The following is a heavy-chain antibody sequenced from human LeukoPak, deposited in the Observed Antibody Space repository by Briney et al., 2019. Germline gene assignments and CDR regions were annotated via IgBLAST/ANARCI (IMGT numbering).Heavy chain of an antibody. CDR3: AKDGHSSSYDYFDY. D-gene: IGHD6-6*01. CDR1: GFTFDDYA. CDR2: ISWNSGGI. V-gene: IGHV3-9*01. Sequence: GGSLRLSCAASGFTFDDYAMHWVRQAPGKGLEWVSGISWNSGGIGYADSVKGRFTISRDNAKNSLYLQMNSLRAEDTALYYCAKDGHSSSYDYFDYWGQGTLVTVSS. J-gene: IGHJ4*02.